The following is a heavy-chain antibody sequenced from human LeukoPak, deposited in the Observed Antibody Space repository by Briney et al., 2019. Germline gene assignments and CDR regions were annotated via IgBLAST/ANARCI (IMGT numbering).Heavy chain of an antibody. D-gene: IGHD6-6*01. CDR3: ARPSIAALFPAFDI. V-gene: IGHV5-51*01. Sequence: GESLKISCKGSGFTFTNYWIAWVRQMPGEGLEWMGIIFPHDSDTRYRPSFQGQVTISADKSISTAYLQWSSLKASDTAMYYCARPSIAALFPAFDIWGQGTMVTVSS. CDR2: IFPHDSDT. CDR1: GFTFTNYW. J-gene: IGHJ3*02.